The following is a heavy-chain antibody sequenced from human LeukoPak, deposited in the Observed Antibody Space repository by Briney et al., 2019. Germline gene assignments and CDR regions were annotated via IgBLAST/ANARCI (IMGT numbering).Heavy chain of an antibody. Sequence: PGRSLRLSCAASGFTFSNYAMSWVRQAPGQGLERVSPISGSGGNTYYADSVKGRFTISRDNSKNTLYLQMNSLRAEDTAVYYCARGQLWFDYWGQGTLVTVSS. CDR1: GFTFSNYA. V-gene: IGHV3-23*01. CDR2: ISGSGGNT. CDR3: ARGQLWFDY. J-gene: IGHJ5*01. D-gene: IGHD5-18*01.